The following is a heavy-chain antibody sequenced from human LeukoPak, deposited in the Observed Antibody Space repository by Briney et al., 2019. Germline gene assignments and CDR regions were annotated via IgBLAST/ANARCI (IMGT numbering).Heavy chain of an antibody. J-gene: IGHJ4*02. CDR1: GYTFTGYY. D-gene: IGHD3-22*01. CDR2: INPNSGGT. Sequence: ASVKVSCKASGYTFTGYYMHWVRQAPGQGLEWMGRINPNSGGTNYAQKFQGRVTMTRDTSISTAYMELSRLRSDDTAVYYCARGSMTMIVVAASGPDYWGQGTLVTVFS. CDR3: ARGSMTMIVVAASGPDY. V-gene: IGHV1-2*06.